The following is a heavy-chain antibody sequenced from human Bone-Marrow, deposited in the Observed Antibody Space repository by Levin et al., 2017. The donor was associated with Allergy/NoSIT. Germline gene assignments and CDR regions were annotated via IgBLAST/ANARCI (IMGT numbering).Heavy chain of an antibody. D-gene: IGHD6-19*01. CDR2: IRSQSDGGTT. J-gene: IGHJ4*02. V-gene: IGHV3-15*01. CDR3: VTEKPVAGTSWDY. CDR1: GFTFNNAW. Sequence: GESLKISCEASGFTFNNAWMAWVRQAPGKGLEWVGRIRSQSDGGTTDYAEPVKGRFIVSRDESKKTLYLQMNGLKTEDTAVYYCVTEKPVAGTSWDYWGQGTLVTVSS.